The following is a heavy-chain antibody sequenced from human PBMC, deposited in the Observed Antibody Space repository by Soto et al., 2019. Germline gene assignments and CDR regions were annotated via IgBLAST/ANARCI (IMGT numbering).Heavy chain of an antibody. CDR3: AADGGSRVRGVMEFYYYGMDV. CDR2: IVVGSGNT. D-gene: IGHD3-10*01. Sequence: GASVKVSCKASGFTFTSSAVQWVRQARGQRLEWIGWIVVGSGNTNYAQKFQERVTITRDMSTSTAYMELSSLRSEDTAVYYCAADGGSRVRGVMEFYYYGMDVWGQGTTVTVSS. CDR1: GFTFTSSA. V-gene: IGHV1-58*01. J-gene: IGHJ6*02.